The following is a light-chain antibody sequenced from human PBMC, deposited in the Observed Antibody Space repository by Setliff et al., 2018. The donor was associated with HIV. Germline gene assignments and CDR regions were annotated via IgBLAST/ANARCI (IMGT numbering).Light chain of an antibody. CDR3: TSYTSSDTYV. J-gene: IGLJ1*01. V-gene: IGLV2-14*03. CDR1: KSDVGGYNY. CDR2: DFT. Sequence: QSVLAQPASVSAAPGLAITISCTGTKSDVGGYNYVSWYLQEPGKAPKLIMYDFTSRPSGISNRFSGSQSGNTASLTISGLRTEDEGTYYCTSYTSSDTYVFGTGTKVTVL.